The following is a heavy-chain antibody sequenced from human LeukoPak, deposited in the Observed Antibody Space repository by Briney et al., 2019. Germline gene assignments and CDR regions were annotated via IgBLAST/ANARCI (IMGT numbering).Heavy chain of an antibody. CDR1: GFTFSSYW. D-gene: IGHD6-19*01. V-gene: IGHV3-74*01. CDR3: ARGSGWYEDYFDY. Sequence: GGSLRLSCAASGFTFSSYWMHWVRQAPGKGLVWVSRINSDGSSTSYADSVKGRFTISRDNAKNTLYLQMNSLRAEDTAVYYCARGSGWYEDYFDYWGQGTLVTVSS. CDR2: INSDGSST. J-gene: IGHJ4*02.